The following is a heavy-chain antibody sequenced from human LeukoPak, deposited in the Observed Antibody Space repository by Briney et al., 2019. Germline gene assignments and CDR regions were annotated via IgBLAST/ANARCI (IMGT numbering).Heavy chain of an antibody. J-gene: IGHJ4*02. CDR3: ARGRGIAVAGTEDY. CDR2: MNPNSGNT. D-gene: IGHD6-19*01. V-gene: IGHV1-8*01. Sequence: ASVKVSCKASGYTFTRYAMNWVRQATGQGLEWMGWMNPNSGNTGYAQKFQGRVTMTRNTSISTAYMELSSLRSEDTAVYYCARGRGIAVAGTEDYWGQGTLVTVSS. CDR1: GYTFTRYA.